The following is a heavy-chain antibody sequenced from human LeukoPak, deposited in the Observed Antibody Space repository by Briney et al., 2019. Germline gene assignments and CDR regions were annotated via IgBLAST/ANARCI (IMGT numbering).Heavy chain of an antibody. J-gene: IGHJ6*02. CDR1: GFTVSSNY. D-gene: IGHD3-16*01. CDR2: IYSGGNT. V-gene: IGHV3-66*01. Sequence: PGGSLRLSCAASGFTVSSNYMHWVRQAPGQGLEWVSIIYSGGNTYYADSVKGRFTISRDNSKNTLNLQMNSLRAEDTAVYYCARDSGGHVCNNYFYDGMDVWGQGTTVTVSS. CDR3: ARDSGGHVCNNYFYDGMDV.